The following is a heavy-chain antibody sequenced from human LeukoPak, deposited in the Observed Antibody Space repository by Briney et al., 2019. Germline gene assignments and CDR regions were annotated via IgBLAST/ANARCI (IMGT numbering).Heavy chain of an antibody. J-gene: IGHJ4*01. Sequence: GGSLRLSCATSGFTFSSYGIHWVRQAPGKGLEWVTFIRYDGRQTYYANSVEGRFTVSRDASKNMLYLQMNSLRTEDTALYYCTKETLGGGSTFDDWGQGTLVIVSS. D-gene: IGHD3-16*01. CDR3: TKETLGGGSTFDD. V-gene: IGHV3-30*02. CDR2: IRYDGRQT. CDR1: GFTFSSYG.